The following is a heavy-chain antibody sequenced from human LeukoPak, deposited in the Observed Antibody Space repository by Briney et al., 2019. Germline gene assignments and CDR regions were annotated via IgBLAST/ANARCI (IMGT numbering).Heavy chain of an antibody. CDR3: TGEYYDSDGYYPY. D-gene: IGHD3-22*01. V-gene: IGHV1-46*01. J-gene: IGHJ4*02. Sequence: ASVTVSCKAPGYTFTNYHMHWVRQAPGQGLEWMGIMTPSGGPTSYAQKFQGRVTMTRDTSTSTVYMELSSLRSEDTAVYYCTGEYYDSDGYYPYWGQGTLVTVSS. CDR1: GYTFTNYH. CDR2: MTPSGGPT.